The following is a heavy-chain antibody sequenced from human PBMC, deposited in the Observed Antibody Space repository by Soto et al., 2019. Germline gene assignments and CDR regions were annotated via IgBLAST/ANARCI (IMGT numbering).Heavy chain of an antibody. CDR1: GFTFSSYW. J-gene: IGHJ4*02. CDR3: ARVPPRGWYVEGLDY. CDR2: IKQDGSEK. V-gene: IGHV3-7*01. D-gene: IGHD6-19*01. Sequence: GGSLRLSCAASGFTFSSYWMSWVRQAPGKGLEWVANIKQDGSEKYYVDSVKGRFTISRDNAKNSLYLQMNSLRAQDTAVYYCARVPPRGWYVEGLDYWGQGTLVTVSS.